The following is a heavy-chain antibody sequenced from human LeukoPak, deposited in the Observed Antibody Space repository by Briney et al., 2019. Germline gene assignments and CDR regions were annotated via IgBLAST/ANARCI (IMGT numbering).Heavy chain of an antibody. J-gene: IGHJ6*02. Sequence: GGSPRPFCAASGFAFCSYDIDRGPQAPRQGLEWVSTFRGSGGSTYYADSVTGRFTISRDNSKNTLYLQMNSLRAEDTAVYYCAKDNTMIRGIIYYGMDVWGQGTTVTV. CDR3: AKDNTMIRGIIYYGMDV. CDR2: FRGSGGST. D-gene: IGHD3-10*01. CDR1: GFAFCSYD. V-gene: IGHV3-23*01.